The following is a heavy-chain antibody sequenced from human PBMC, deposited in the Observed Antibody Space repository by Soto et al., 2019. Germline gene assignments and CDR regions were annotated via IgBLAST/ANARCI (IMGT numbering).Heavy chain of an antibody. CDR2: ISSSSSTI. CDR3: AREALGLNGFDP. J-gene: IGHJ5*02. Sequence: EVQLVESGGGLVQPGGSLRLSCAASGFTFSSYSMNWVRQAPGKGLEWVSYISSSSSTIYYADSVKGRFTISRDNAKNSRYLQMNSLRDEDTAVYYCAREALGLNGFDPWGQGTLVTVSS. D-gene: IGHD3-16*02. CDR1: GFTFSSYS. V-gene: IGHV3-48*02.